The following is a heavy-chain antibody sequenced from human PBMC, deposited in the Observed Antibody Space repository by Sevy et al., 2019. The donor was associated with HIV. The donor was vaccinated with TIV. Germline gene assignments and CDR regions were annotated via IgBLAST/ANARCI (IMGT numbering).Heavy chain of an antibody. CDR2: ISYDGNNK. Sequence: GGSLRLSCAASGFTFSSNTMHWVRQAPGKGLEWVAVISYDGNNKYYADSVKGRFTISRDNSKNTLYLQMNSLRAEDTAVYYCARAYGSGRGPFDYWGQGTLVTVSS. CDR3: ARAYGSGRGPFDY. D-gene: IGHD3-10*01. J-gene: IGHJ4*02. V-gene: IGHV3-30-3*01. CDR1: GFTFSSNT.